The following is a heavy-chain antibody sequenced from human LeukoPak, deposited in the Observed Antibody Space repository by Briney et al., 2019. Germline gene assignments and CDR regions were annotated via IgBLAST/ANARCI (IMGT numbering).Heavy chain of an antibody. Sequence: SGPTLVKPTQTLTLTCTFSGFSLTTSGEAVGWIRQPPRKALEWRALIYSDDEKHYIPSLKNRLTITKDTSKNQVVLTMTNMDPLDTATYYCSHRRGGYFDYWGQGTLVTVSS. CDR2: IYSDDEK. CDR1: GFSLTTSGEA. V-gene: IGHV2-5*02. J-gene: IGHJ4*02. D-gene: IGHD3-16*01. CDR3: SHRRGGYFDY.